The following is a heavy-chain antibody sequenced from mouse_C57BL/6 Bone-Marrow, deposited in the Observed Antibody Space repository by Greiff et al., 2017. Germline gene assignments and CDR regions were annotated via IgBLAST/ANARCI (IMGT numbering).Heavy chain of an antibody. CDR1: GYTFTDYY. D-gene: IGHD2-1*01. CDR3: ALGNRPFAY. Sequence: QVQLQQSGAELVRPGASVKLSCKASGYTFTDYYINWVKQRPGQGLEWIARIYPGSGNTYYNEKFKGKATLTAEKSSSTAYMQLSSVTSEDSAVYFCALGNRPFAYWGQGTLVTVSA. V-gene: IGHV1-76*01. CDR2: IYPGSGNT. J-gene: IGHJ3*01.